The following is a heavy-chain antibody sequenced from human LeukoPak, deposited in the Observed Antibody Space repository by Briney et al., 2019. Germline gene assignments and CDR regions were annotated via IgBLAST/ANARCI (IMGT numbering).Heavy chain of an antibody. J-gene: IGHJ4*02. CDR3: ARERGRGVISPYSDQ. V-gene: IGHV3-66*01. CDR1: GFTVSSNY. D-gene: IGHD3-10*01. CDR2: IYSGGDT. Sequence: GGSLRLSCAASGFTVSSNYMSWVRQAPGRGLEWVSVIYSGGDTRYADSAKGRFTISRDNSKNTLYLQMNSLRAEDTALYYCARERGRGVISPYSDQWGQGTLVTVSS.